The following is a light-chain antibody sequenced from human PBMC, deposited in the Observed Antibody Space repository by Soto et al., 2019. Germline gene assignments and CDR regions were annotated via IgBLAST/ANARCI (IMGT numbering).Light chain of an antibody. CDR2: NTS. Sequence: DIQLTQSPSSLSGSVGDRVTIPGRVSQGRSNYLNWYRQKPGKVPKVLIYNTSNLQSGVPSRFSGSVSGTDFTLTITSLQPEDVASYYGQRTYNPFGPGTKVDI. CDR1: QGRSNY. CDR3: QRTYNP. V-gene: IGKV1-27*01. J-gene: IGKJ3*01.